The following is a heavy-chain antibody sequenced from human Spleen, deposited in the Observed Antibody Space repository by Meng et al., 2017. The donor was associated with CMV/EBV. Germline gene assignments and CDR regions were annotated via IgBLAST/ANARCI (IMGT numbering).Heavy chain of an antibody. V-gene: IGHV4-39*07. D-gene: IGHD3-3*02. CDR2: IYYSGRR. Sequence: SETLSLTCTVSGDSVSGSSYYWAWIRQPPGKGLEWIGNIYYSGRRYYNLSLKSRVTMSMDTSKNQFSLKVSSVIAADTAVYYCARVRGHFWSGYPYYFDYWGQGTLVTVSS. CDR1: GDSVSGSSYY. J-gene: IGHJ4*02. CDR3: ARVRGHFWSGYPYYFDY.